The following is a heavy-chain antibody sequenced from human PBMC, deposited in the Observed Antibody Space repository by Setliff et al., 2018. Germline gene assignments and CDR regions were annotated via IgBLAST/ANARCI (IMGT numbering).Heavy chain of an antibody. Sequence: PGGSLRLSCAASGFAFSTYAVSWVRQAPGKGLEWVSIFYDSRGDTYYADSVKGRFTTSRDNSKNTLSLQMSSLRTEDTAVYYCASLRGYWGQGTLVTVSS. CDR3: ASLRGY. V-gene: IGHV3-23*05. CDR1: GFAFSTYA. CDR2: FYDSRGDT. J-gene: IGHJ4*02.